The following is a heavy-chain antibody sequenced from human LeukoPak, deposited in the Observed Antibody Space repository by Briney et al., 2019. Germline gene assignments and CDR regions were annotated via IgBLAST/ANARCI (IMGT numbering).Heavy chain of an antibody. D-gene: IGHD6-19*01. J-gene: IGHJ4*02. CDR2: ISGSGGST. V-gene: IGHV3-23*01. CDR3: AKDPPIAVAGPSDY. Sequence: PGGSLRLSCAASGFTFSSYAMSWVRQAPGKGLEWVSAISGSGGSTYYADSVKGRFIISRDNSKNTLYLQMNSLRAEDTAVYYCAKDPPIAVAGPSDYWGQGTLVTVSS. CDR1: GFTFSSYA.